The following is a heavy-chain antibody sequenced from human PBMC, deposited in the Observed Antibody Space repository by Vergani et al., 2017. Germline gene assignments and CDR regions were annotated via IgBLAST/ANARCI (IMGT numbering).Heavy chain of an antibody. CDR2: IYPGYSDT. V-gene: IGHV5-51*01. D-gene: IGHD6-6*01. Sequence: EVQLVQSGAEVKKPGESLKISCKLSGNSFTSYWIGCVRQLPGKGLEWMGIIYPGYSDTRYSPSFQGKVTISADKSISTAYLQWSSLKASDTAMYYCARRGSSSVGGFDPWGQGTLVTVSS. CDR3: ARRGSSSVGGFDP. CDR1: GNSFTSYW. J-gene: IGHJ5*02.